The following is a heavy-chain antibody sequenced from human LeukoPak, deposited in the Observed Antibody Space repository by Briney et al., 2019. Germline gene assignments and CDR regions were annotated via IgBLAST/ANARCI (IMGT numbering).Heavy chain of an antibody. CDR1: GGSISSYY. D-gene: IGHD3-22*01. J-gene: IGHJ4*02. CDR3: ARGTKYYYDSSGYYSLDC. CDR2: IYYSGST. Sequence: PSETLSLTCTVSGGSISSYYWSWIRQPPGKGLEWIGYIYYSGSTNYNPSLKSRVTISVDTSKNQFSLKLSSVTAADTAVYYCARGTKYYYDSSGYYSLDCWGQGTLVTVSS. V-gene: IGHV4-59*01.